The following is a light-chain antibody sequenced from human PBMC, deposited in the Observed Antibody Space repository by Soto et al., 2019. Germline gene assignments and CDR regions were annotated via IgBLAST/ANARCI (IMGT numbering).Light chain of an antibody. Sequence: EIVLTQSPGTLSLSPGERATLSCRASQSVSSSYLAWYQQKPGQAPRLLIYGASSRATGIPDRFSGSGSGTDFTLTISRLEPEDFAVYYFHQYGSSPRTFGQGTKVEI. CDR1: QSVSSSY. J-gene: IGKJ1*01. CDR2: GAS. V-gene: IGKV3-20*01. CDR3: HQYGSSPRT.